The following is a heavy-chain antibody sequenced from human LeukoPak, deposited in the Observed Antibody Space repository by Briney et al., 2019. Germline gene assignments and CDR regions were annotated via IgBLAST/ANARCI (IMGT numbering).Heavy chain of an antibody. CDR3: ARECSSNWPVSRRQGGLDV. Sequence: ASVKVSCKASGYTFSSYAVSWVRQAPGQGLEWMGRIIPILGIPNNAQKFQGRVTIAADKSTSTAYMELSSLRFDDTAVYYCARECSSNWPVSRRQGGLDVWGQGTTVTVSS. CDR2: IIPILGIP. CDR1: GYTFSSYA. J-gene: IGHJ6*02. V-gene: IGHV1-69*04. D-gene: IGHD6-13*01.